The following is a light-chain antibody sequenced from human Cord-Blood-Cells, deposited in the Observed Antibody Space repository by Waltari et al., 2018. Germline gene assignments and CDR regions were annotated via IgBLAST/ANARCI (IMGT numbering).Light chain of an antibody. V-gene: IGKV3-11*01. J-gene: IGKJ2*01. CDR3: QQRSNWPPEYT. CDR1: QSVSSY. CDR2: DAS. Sequence: EIVLTQSPATLSLSPGESATLSCRASQSVSSYLAWYQQKPGQAPRLRIYDASNRATGIPARFSGSGSGTDFTLTISSLEPEDFAVYYCQQRSNWPPEYTFGQGTKLEIK.